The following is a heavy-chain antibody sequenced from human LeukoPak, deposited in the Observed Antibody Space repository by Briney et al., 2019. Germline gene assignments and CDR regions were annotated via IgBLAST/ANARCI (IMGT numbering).Heavy chain of an antibody. CDR3: AIPGRGVWVLFPFDI. CDR2: INPNSGGT. V-gene: IGHV1-2*02. D-gene: IGHD2-8*01. CDR1: GYTFTGYY. J-gene: IGHJ3*02. Sequence: GASVKVSCKASGYTFTGYYMHWVRQAPGQGLEWMGWINPNSGGTNYAQKFQGRVTMTRDTSISTAYMELSRLRSDDTAVYYCAIPGRGVWVLFPFDIWGQGTMVTVSS.